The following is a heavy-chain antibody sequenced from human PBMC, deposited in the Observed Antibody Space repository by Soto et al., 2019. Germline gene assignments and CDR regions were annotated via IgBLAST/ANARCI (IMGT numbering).Heavy chain of an antibody. CDR2: ISGSGGST. V-gene: IGHV3-23*01. CDR1: GFTFSSYA. Sequence: PGGSLRLSCAAPGFTFSSYAMSWLRQAPGKGLEWVSAISGSGGSTYYADSVKGRFTITRDNSKNTLYLQMNSLRAEDTAVYYCAKDPETGRYYDILTGYTPVDYWGQGTLVTVSS. D-gene: IGHD3-9*01. J-gene: IGHJ4*02. CDR3: AKDPETGRYYDILTGYTPVDY.